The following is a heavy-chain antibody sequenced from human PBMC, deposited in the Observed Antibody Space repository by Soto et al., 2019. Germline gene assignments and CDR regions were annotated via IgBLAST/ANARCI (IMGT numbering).Heavy chain of an antibody. V-gene: IGHV1-46*01. J-gene: IGHJ6*02. CDR1: GYTFTSYY. CDR3: ARHYYDSSGYLYYYGMDV. Sequence: VKVSCTASGYTFTSYYMHWVRQAPGQGLEWMGIINPSGGSTSYAQKFQGRVTMTRDTSTSTVYMELSSLRSEDTAVYYCARHYYDSSGYLYYYGMDVWGQGTTVTVSS. CDR2: INPSGGST. D-gene: IGHD3-22*01.